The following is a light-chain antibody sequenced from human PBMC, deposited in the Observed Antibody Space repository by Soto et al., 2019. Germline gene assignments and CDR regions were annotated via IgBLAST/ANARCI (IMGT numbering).Light chain of an antibody. CDR1: QGIAPY. J-gene: IGKJ4*01. CDR2: ATS. V-gene: IGKV1-27*01. Sequence: DVQMTQSPSSLSASVGDRVTITCRASQGIAPYLAWFQQKPGKVHRLLIYATSTLQSGVPSRFSGSGSGTDFTLTISSLQPEDVATYYCQKYNSAPLTFGGGTKVDIK. CDR3: QKYNSAPLT.